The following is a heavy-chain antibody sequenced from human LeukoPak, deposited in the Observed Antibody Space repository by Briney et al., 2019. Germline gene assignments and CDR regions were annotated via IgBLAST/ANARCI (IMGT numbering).Heavy chain of an antibody. V-gene: IGHV4-59*08. D-gene: IGHD5-12*01. J-gene: IGHJ4*02. CDR2: IYYSGST. Sequence: SETLSLTCTVSGGSISSYYWSWIRQPPGKGLEWIGYIYYSGSTNYNPSLKSRVTISVDTSKNQFSLKLSSVTAADTAVYYCARHAYEGGYDSRGDYWGQGTLVTVSS. CDR1: GGSISSYY. CDR3: ARHAYEGGYDSRGDY.